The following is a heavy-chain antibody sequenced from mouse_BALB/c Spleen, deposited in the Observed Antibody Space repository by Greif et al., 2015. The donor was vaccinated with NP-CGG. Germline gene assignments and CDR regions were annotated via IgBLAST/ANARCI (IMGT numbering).Heavy chain of an antibody. CDR1: GFTFSDYY. CDR3: ARGPSMVTTGGTFFDY. D-gene: IGHD2-10*02. V-gene: IGHV5-4*02. J-gene: IGHJ2*01. Sequence: EVQRVESGGGLVKPGGSLKLSCAASGFTFSDYYMYWVRQTPEKRLEWVATISDGGSYTYYPDSVKGRFTISRDNAKNNLYLQMSSLKSEDTAMYYCARGPSMVTTGGTFFDYWGQGTTLTVSS. CDR2: ISDGGSYT.